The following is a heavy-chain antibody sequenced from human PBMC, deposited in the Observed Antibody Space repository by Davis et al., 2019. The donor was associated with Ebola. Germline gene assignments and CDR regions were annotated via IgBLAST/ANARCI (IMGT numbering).Heavy chain of an antibody. V-gene: IGHV3-53*01. CDR3: ARNLPATLPYYGMDV. CDR2: IYSGGST. D-gene: IGHD2-2*01. Sequence: PGGSLRLSCAASGFTVSSNYMSWVRQAPGKGLEWVSVIYSGGSTYYADSVKGRFTISRDNSKNTLYLQMNSLRAEDTAVYYCARNLPATLPYYGMDVWGQGTTVTVSS. CDR1: GFTVSSNY. J-gene: IGHJ6*02.